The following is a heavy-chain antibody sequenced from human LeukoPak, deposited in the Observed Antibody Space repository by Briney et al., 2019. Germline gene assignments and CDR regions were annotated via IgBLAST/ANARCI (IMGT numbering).Heavy chain of an antibody. D-gene: IGHD1-26*01. Sequence: PGGSLRLSCAASGFTFSSSAMSWVRQAPGKGLEWVAVIWYDGSNKYYADSVKGRFTISRDNSKNTLYLQMNSLRAEDTAVYYCARAPSGSYHDYWGQGTLVTVSS. CDR1: GFTFSSSA. CDR2: IWYDGSNK. J-gene: IGHJ4*02. CDR3: ARAPSGSYHDY. V-gene: IGHV3-33*08.